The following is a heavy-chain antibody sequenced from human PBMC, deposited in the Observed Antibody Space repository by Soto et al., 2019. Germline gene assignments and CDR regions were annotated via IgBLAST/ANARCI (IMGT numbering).Heavy chain of an antibody. V-gene: IGHV4-34*01. CDR2: INHSGST. CDR3: ARGPHIRRCSGGSCYGAYYYMDV. Sequence: SETLSLTCAVYGGSFSGEYWSWIRQPPGKGLEWIGEINHSGSTNYNPSLKSRVTISVDTSKNQFSLKLSSVTAADTAVYYCARGPHIRRCSGGSCYGAYYYMDVWDKGTTVTVSS. CDR1: GGSFSGEY. J-gene: IGHJ6*03. D-gene: IGHD2-15*01.